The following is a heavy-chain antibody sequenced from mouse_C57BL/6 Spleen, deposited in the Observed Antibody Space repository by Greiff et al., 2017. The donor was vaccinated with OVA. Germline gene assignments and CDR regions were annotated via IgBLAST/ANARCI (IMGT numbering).Heavy chain of an antibody. J-gene: IGHJ2*01. CDR3: TRITDYYGYFDY. Sequence: QVQLKESGAELVRPGASVTLSCKASGYTFTDYEMHWVKQTPVHGLEWIGAIDPETGGTAYNQKFKGKAILTADKSSSIAYMELRSLTSEDSAVYYCTRITDYYGYFDYWGQGTTLTVSS. CDR1: GYTFTDYE. V-gene: IGHV1-15*01. D-gene: IGHD1-1*01. CDR2: IDPETGGT.